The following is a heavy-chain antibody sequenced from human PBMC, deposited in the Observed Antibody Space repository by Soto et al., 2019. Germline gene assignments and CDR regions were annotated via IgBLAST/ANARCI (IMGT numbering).Heavy chain of an antibody. CDR3: ARDLGQQLVDY. V-gene: IGHV1-18*01. CDR2: ISAYNGNK. J-gene: IGHJ4*02. D-gene: IGHD6-13*01. CDR1: GYIFTSYG. Sequence: ASVKVSFKASGYIFTSYGISWVRQAPGQGLEWMGWISAYNGNKKYAQKLQGRVTMTTDTSTSTAYMELRSLRSDDTAVYYCARDLGQQLVDYWGQGTLVTVSS.